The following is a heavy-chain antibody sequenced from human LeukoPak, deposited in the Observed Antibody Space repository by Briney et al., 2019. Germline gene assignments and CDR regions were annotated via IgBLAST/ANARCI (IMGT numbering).Heavy chain of an antibody. V-gene: IGHV3-33*01. CDR2: IWYDGSNK. D-gene: IGHD6-13*01. CDR3: AREHTRAATGTHWFDP. CDR1: GFTFSNYG. Sequence: PGGSLRLSCAASGFTFSNYGMHWVRQAPGKGLEWVAVIWYDGSNKDYTDSVKGRFTISRDNSKNTLYLQMNSLRAEDTAVYYCAREHTRAATGTHWFDPWGQGTLVTVSS. J-gene: IGHJ5*02.